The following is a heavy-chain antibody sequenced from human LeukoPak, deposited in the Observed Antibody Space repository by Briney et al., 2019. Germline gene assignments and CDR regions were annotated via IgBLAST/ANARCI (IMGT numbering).Heavy chain of an antibody. CDR3: ARDHTYCSSSDCYIDY. Sequence: GGSLRLSCAASGFTFNTYRLNWVRQAPGKGREWLSSISNSGSYIYYADSVKGRFTISRDNAKNSLFLQLNSLRAEDTAVYYCARDHTYCSSSDCYIDYWGQGTLVTVSS. V-gene: IGHV3-21*01. CDR2: ISNSGSYI. CDR1: GFTFNTYR. D-gene: IGHD2-2*02. J-gene: IGHJ4*02.